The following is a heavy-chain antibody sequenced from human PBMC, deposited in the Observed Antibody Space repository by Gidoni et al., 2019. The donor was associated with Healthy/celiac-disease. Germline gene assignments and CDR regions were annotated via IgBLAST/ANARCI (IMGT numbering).Heavy chain of an antibody. J-gene: IGHJ4*02. D-gene: IGHD3-22*01. Sequence: SRVTISVDTSKNQFSLKLSSVTAADTAVYYCAREGLYYYDSSGYYLFDYWGQGTLVTVSS. CDR3: AREGLYYYDSSGYYLFDY. V-gene: IGHV4-30-2*04.